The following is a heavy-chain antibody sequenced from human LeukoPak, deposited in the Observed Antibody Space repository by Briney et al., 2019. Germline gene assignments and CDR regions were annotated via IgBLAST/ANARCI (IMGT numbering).Heavy chain of an antibody. D-gene: IGHD3-16*02. V-gene: IGHV3-48*03. CDR2: ISSSGSTI. J-gene: IGHJ4*02. Sequence: PGGSLRLSCAASGFTFSSYEMNWVRQAPGKGLEWVSYISSSGSTIYYADSVKGRFTISRDNAKNSLYLQMNSLRAEDTAVYYCAKEYDYVWGSYRYTGNDYWGQGTLVTVSS. CDR3: AKEYDYVWGSYRYTGNDY. CDR1: GFTFSSYE.